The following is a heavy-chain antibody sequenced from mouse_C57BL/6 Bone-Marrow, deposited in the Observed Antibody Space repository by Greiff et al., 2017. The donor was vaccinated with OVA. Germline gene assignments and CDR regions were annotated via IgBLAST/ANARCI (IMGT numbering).Heavy chain of an antibody. CDR1: GFTFSSYA. CDR3: TRAGRGYPYAMDY. V-gene: IGHV5-9-1*02. D-gene: IGHD2-2*01. Sequence: EVKVVESGEGLVKPGGSLKLSCAASGFTFSSYAMSWVRQTPEKRLEWVAYISSGGDYIYYADTVKGRFTISRDNARNTLYLQLSSLKSEDTAMDYCTRAGRGYPYAMDYWGQGTSVTVSA. CDR2: ISSGGDYI. J-gene: IGHJ4*01.